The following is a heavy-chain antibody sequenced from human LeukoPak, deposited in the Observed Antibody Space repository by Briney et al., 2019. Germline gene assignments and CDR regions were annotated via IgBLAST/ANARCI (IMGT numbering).Heavy chain of an antibody. CDR2: ISGYNGAT. CDR1: DYTFNSYG. V-gene: IGHV1-18*01. J-gene: IGHJ3*02. D-gene: IGHD6-6*01. CDR3: ARDASYRPHAFHI. Sequence: ASVKVSCKVSDYTFNSYGISWVRQAPGQGLEWMGWISGYNGATNYAQKVQDRVTVTTDTSTSTAYMELRSLTSDDTAVYYCARDASYRPHAFHIWGQGTMVTVSS.